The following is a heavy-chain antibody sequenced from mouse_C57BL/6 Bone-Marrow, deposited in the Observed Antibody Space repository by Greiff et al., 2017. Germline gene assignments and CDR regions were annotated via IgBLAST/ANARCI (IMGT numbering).Heavy chain of an antibody. Sequence: QVQLQQPGAELVKPGASVKLSCKASGYTFTSYWMQWVKQRPGQGLEWIGEIDPSDSYTNYNQKFKGKATLTVDTSSSTAYMQLSSLTSEDSAVYYCARDWGPFDYWGQGTTLTVSS. J-gene: IGHJ2*01. CDR1: GYTFTSYW. V-gene: IGHV1-50*01. CDR2: IDPSDSYT. D-gene: IGHD4-1*01. CDR3: ARDWGPFDY.